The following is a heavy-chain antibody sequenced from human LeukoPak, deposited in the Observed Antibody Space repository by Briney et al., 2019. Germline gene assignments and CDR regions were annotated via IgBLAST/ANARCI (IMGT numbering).Heavy chain of an antibody. J-gene: IGHJ4*02. D-gene: IGHD2-15*01. CDR2: IRYDGSNK. CDR3: AKDAGDIVVVVAATNYYFDY. V-gene: IGHV3-30*02. Sequence: GGSLRLSCAASGFTFSSYGMSWVRQAPGKGLEWVAFIRYDGSNKYYADSVKGRFTISRDNSKNTLYLQMNSLRAEDTAVYYCAKDAGDIVVVVAATNYYFDYWGQGTLVTVSS. CDR1: GFTFSSYG.